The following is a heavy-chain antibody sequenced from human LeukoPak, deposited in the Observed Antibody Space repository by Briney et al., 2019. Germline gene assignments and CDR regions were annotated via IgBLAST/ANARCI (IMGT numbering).Heavy chain of an antibody. D-gene: IGHD3-22*01. CDR2: ISSSSNTV. CDR1: GFTFSSYN. V-gene: IGHV3-48*01. CDR3: ARDLGQYYDTSDNWFDP. J-gene: IGHJ5*02. Sequence: GGSLRLSCVGSGFTFSSYNMNWVRQAPGKGLEWVSYISSSSNTVYYADSVKGRFTISRDNAKNSLFLQMNSLRAEDTAVYYCARDLGQYYDTSDNWFDPWGQGTLVTVSS.